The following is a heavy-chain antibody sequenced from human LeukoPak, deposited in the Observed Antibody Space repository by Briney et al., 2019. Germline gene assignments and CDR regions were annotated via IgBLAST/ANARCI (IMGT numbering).Heavy chain of an antibody. CDR1: GFSLTDSS. V-gene: IGHV3-73*01. CDR2: IRNKASTYAT. D-gene: IGHD2-21*02. Sequence: PRGSLRLSCAASGFSLTDSSVHWVRQASGKGLEWLGRIRNKASTYATAYAASVRGRFTISRDDSKHTAYLQMNSLKTDDTAMYYCTANGDNSDFWGQGTLVTVSS. J-gene: IGHJ4*02. CDR3: TANGDNSDF.